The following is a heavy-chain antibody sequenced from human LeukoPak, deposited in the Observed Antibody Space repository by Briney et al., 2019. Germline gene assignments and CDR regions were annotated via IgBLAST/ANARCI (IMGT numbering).Heavy chain of an antibody. CDR1: GYTFTNFW. D-gene: IGHD1-1*01. J-gene: IGHJ4*02. CDR2: VSPSDSDT. CDR3: VTQPRVHTPDF. Sequence: RGESLKISCEGSGYTFTNFWIGWVLQMPGKGLEWMGIVSPSDSDTRYSPSFQGQVTISADKSITTAYLQWSSLKASDTATYYCVTQPRVHTPDFWCQGTLVTVSS. V-gene: IGHV5-51*01.